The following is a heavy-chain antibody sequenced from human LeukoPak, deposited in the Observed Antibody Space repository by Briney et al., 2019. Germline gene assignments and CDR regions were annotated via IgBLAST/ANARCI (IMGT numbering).Heavy chain of an antibody. J-gene: IGHJ4*02. CDR3: AKDRQRGPL. Sequence: GGSLRLSCAASGFTFSNYAMSWVRQAPGKGLEWVSTIGDSGGSTYYADSEKGRFTISRDNSKNTLYLQMNSLRAEDTAVYYCAKDRQRGPLWGQGTLVTVSS. CDR2: IGDSGGST. D-gene: IGHD6-25*01. V-gene: IGHV3-23*01. CDR1: GFTFSNYA.